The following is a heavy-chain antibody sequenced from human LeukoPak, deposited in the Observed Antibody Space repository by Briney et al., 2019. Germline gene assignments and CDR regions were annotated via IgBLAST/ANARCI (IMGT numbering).Heavy chain of an antibody. D-gene: IGHD1-26*01. J-gene: IGHJ4*02. Sequence: PGGSLRLSCAASGFTFSSYSMNWVRQAPGKGLEWVSYISSSGSTIYYADSVKGRFTISRENAKNSLYLQMNSLRAEDTAVYYCARDDAMGATIDYWGQGTLVTVSS. V-gene: IGHV3-48*04. CDR2: ISSSGSTI. CDR1: GFTFSSYS. CDR3: ARDDAMGATIDY.